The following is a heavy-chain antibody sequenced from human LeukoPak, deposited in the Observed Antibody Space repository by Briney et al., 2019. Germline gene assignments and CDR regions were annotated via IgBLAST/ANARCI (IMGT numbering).Heavy chain of an antibody. CDR1: GYTFTSYG. Sequence: ASVKVSCKASGYTFTSYGISWVRQAPGQGLEWMGWISAYNGNTNYAQKLQGRVTMTRDTSTSTAYMELRSLRSDDTAVYYCARGPPVVVVAATPGFDYWGQGTLVTVSS. J-gene: IGHJ4*02. CDR2: ISAYNGNT. CDR3: ARGPPVVVVAATPGFDY. V-gene: IGHV1-18*01. D-gene: IGHD2-15*01.